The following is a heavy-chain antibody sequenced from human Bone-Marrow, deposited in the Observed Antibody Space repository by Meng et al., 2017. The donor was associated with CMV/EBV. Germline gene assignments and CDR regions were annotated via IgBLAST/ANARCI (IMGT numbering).Heavy chain of an antibody. Sequence: GGSLRLSCAASGFTFSSYAMHWVRQAPGQGLEWMGWINPNSGGTNYAQKFQGRVTMTRDTSISTAYMELSRLRSDDTAVYYCASTGGVRFLEWLASTLYGMDVWGQGTTVTVSS. CDR3: ASTGGVRFLEWLASTLYGMDV. D-gene: IGHD3-3*01. CDR2: INPNSGGT. J-gene: IGHJ6*02. V-gene: IGHV1-2*02. CDR1: GFTFSSYA.